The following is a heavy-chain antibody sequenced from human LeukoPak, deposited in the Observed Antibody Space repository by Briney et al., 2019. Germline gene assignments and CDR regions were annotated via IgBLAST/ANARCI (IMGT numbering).Heavy chain of an antibody. CDR3: ARTSSMTASGYYY. V-gene: IGHV1-8*01. J-gene: IGHJ4*02. Sequence: ASVQVFCKGSGWTLTNYHLLLRHPSSGQGLVWITWINPDTGDKGYARKFQDSVTITTDTSISTAFMELSSLSSKDTAVYFCARTSSMTASGYYYWGQGTLVTVSS. CDR2: INPDTGDK. D-gene: IGHD2-21*02. CDR1: GWTLTNYH.